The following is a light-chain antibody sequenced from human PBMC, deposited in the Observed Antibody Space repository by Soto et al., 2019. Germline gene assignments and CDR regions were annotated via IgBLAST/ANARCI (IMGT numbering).Light chain of an antibody. CDR3: KQHGKT. Sequence: EVVVTQSPATLSASPGERATLSCRASQTVNNTLAWYQRKPGQAPRLLISGASTGATGVSARFSGSGSGTEFILTIRRLDPEDSAVHYCKQHGKTFGQGTKVDIK. CDR2: GAS. V-gene: IGKV3-15*01. CDR1: QTVNNT. J-gene: IGKJ1*01.